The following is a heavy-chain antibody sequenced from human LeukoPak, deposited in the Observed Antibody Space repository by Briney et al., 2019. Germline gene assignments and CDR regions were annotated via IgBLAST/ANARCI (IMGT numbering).Heavy chain of an antibody. J-gene: IGHJ4*02. CDR2: IYTSGST. CDR1: GGSISSNY. V-gene: IGHV4-4*07. Sequence: SETLSLTCTVSGGSISSNYWSWLRQPAGKGLEWIGRIYTSGSTNYNPSLKSRVTMSVDMSKNQFSLKLSSVTAADTAVYYCATDSRNYFDYWGQGTLVTVSS. D-gene: IGHD3-22*01. CDR3: ATDSRNYFDY.